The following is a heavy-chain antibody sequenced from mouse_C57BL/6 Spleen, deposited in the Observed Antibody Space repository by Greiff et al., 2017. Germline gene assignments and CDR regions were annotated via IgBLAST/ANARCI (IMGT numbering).Heavy chain of an antibody. CDR2: IDPSDSYT. D-gene: IGHD1-1*01. Sequence: QVQLQQPGAELVKPGASVKLSCKASGYTFTSYWMQWVKQRPGQGLEWMGEIDPSDSYTNYNQKFKGKATLTVDTSSSSAYMQLSSLTSEDSAVDYCARSGGISTGTGDFGVWGTVATVTVSS. V-gene: IGHV1-50*01. J-gene: IGHJ1*03. CDR3: ARSGGISTGTGDFGV. CDR1: GYTFTSYW.